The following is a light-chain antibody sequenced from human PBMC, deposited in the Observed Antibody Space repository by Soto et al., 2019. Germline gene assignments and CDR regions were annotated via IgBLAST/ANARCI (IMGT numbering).Light chain of an antibody. Sequence: QSVLTQPPSVSGAPGQRVPISCTGSSSNIGPTYDVHWYQQLPGTAPKLLIYANTNRPSGVPDRFSGSKSGTSASLAITVLQAEDEADYFCQSYYSSLSGYVFGTGTKLTV. CDR1: SSNIGPTYD. CDR3: QSYYSSLSGYV. J-gene: IGLJ1*01. V-gene: IGLV1-40*01. CDR2: ANT.